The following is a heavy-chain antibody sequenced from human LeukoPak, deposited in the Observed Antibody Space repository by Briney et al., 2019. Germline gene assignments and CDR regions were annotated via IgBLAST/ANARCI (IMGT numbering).Heavy chain of an antibody. V-gene: IGHV1-8*01. J-gene: IGHJ5*02. CDR2: MKPNSGNT. D-gene: IGHD3-3*01. CDR3: ARGRWFLEWLSSGGFDL. CDR1: GYTFTSYG. Sequence: GSSVKVSCKASGYTFTSYGINLVRQATGQGLEGTGGMKPNSGNTDYAQKSLRRVTMTRNTSISKASIELSSLRCEDTAVYYCARGRWFLEWLSSGGFDLWGEGTLVTVSS.